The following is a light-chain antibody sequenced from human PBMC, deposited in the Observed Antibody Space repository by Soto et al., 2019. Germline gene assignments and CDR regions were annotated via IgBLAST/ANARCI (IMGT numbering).Light chain of an antibody. Sequence: EIVLTQSPCTLSLSPGERATLSCRATQSVSSSYLAWYQQKPGQAPRPLIYGASSRAIGIPDRFSGSGSGTDLTLTISRLEPEDFAVYYGQQYGSSPWTFGQGTKVEIK. CDR1: QSVSSSY. CDR3: QQYGSSPWT. J-gene: IGKJ1*01. V-gene: IGKV3-20*01. CDR2: GAS.